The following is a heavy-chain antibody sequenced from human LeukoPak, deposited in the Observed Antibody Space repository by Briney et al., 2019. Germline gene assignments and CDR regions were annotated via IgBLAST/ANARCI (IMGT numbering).Heavy chain of an antibody. Sequence: ASVKVPCKASGGTFSSYAISWVRQAPGQGLEWMGRIIPIFGTANYAQKFQGRVTITTDESTSTAYMELSSLRSEDTAVYYCASRHLPVAGTFDYWGQGTLVTVSS. D-gene: IGHD6-19*01. CDR1: GGTFSSYA. J-gene: IGHJ4*02. V-gene: IGHV1-69*05. CDR2: IIPIFGTA. CDR3: ASRHLPVAGTFDY.